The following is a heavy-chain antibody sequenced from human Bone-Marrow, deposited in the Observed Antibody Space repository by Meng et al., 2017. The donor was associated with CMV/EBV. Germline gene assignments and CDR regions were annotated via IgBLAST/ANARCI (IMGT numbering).Heavy chain of an antibody. CDR2: IKQDGSEK. J-gene: IGHJ6*02. CDR3: ARDPQIMIRGITGMDV. V-gene: IGHV3-7*01. CDR1: GFIFSSYW. D-gene: IGHD3-10*01. Sequence: GGSPRLSCAPSGFIFSSYWMSWVRQPPGKGLEWLANIKQDGSEKYYVDSVKGRFTISRDNVKNSLYLQMNSLRVEDTAVYYCARDPQIMIRGITGMDVWGQGTTVTVSS.